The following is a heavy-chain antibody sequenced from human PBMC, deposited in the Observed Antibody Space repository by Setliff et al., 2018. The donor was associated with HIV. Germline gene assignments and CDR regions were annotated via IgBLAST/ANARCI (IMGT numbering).Heavy chain of an antibody. CDR3: ASDITFSWYYH. J-gene: IGHJ4*02. V-gene: IGHV4-61*09. CDR1: GGSISSGIHY. CDR2: VYTTGGT. Sequence: SETLSLTCTVSGGSISSGIHYWIWIRQPAGKGLEWIGHVYTTGGTNYNPSLESRLTISMDASKNQFSLRLNSLTAADTAIYYCASDITFSWYYHWGQGTLVTVSS. D-gene: IGHD6-13*01.